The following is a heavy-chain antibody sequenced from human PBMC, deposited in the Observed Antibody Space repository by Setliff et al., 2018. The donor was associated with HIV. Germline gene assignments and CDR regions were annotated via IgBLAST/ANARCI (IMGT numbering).Heavy chain of an antibody. CDR1: GASIGSHY. V-gene: IGHV4-59*11. Sequence: SETLSLTCTVSGASIGSHYWSWIRQSPGKGLEWIGSIYYSETTNNNPSLKSRVTISVDTSKNQLSLKLRSVTAADTAVYYCARDPGGLYCRSTSCQGGCFDPWGQGTLVTVS. CDR2: IYYSETT. CDR3: ARDPGGLYCRSTSCQGGCFDP. J-gene: IGHJ5*02. D-gene: IGHD2-2*01.